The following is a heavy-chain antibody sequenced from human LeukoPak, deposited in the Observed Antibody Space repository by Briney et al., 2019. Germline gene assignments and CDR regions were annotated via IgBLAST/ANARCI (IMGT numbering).Heavy chain of an antibody. CDR1: GFTFSNYW. CDR3: ASGRWSDYLDY. D-gene: IGHD3-3*01. Sequence: GGSLRLSCAASGFTFSNYWMIWVRQAPGKGLEWVGNIKQDGSEKRYADSVRGRFSISRDNAQTSLYLQMNSLRAEDTAVYYCASGRWSDYLDYWGQGTLVTVSS. CDR2: IKQDGSEK. J-gene: IGHJ4*02. V-gene: IGHV3-7*05.